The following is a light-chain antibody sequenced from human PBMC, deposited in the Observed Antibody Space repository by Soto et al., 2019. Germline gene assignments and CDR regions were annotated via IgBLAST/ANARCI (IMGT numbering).Light chain of an antibody. J-gene: IGKJ1*01. V-gene: IGKV3-20*01. CDR1: QSVSSSY. Sequence: EIVLSQSPGTLSLSPGERATLSFRASQSVSSSYLAWYQQKPGQAPRLLIYGASSRATCIPDRFSGSGSGTDFTLTISRLEPEDFAVYYCQQYGSSPAFGQGTKVDIK. CDR3: QQYGSSPA. CDR2: GAS.